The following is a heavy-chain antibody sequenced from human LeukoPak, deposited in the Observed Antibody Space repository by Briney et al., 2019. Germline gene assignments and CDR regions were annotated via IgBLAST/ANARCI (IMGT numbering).Heavy chain of an antibody. Sequence: SQTLSLTCTVSGGSISSYYWSWIRQPAGKGLEWIGDIYYSGSTNYNPSLKSRVTISVVTSKNQFSLNLSSVTAADTAMYYCARYYDSSGYTVFDYWGEGTLVTVS. D-gene: IGHD3-22*01. J-gene: IGHJ4*02. CDR2: IYYSGST. CDR3: ARYYDSSGYTVFDY. V-gene: IGHV4-59*12. CDR1: GGSISSYY.